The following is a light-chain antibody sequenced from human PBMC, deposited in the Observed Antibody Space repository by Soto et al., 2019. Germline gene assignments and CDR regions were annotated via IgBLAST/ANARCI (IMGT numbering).Light chain of an antibody. CDR3: HQDNSFPIT. V-gene: IGKV1D-12*01. CDR2: AAY. CDR1: QGVSSW. J-gene: IGKJ5*01. Sequence: DIQMTQSPSSVSASVGDRVTITCRASQGVSSWLAWYQQKPGKAPKPLIYAAYSLQSGVTSRFSGSGSGTDFPLTITSLKPEDFATYYCHQDNSFPITFGKGTQLEIK.